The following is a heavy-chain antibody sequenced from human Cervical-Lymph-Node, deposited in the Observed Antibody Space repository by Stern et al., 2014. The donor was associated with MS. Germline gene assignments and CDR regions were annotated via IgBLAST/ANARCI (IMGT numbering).Heavy chain of an antibody. CDR3: ARDSHMDV. Sequence: VQLVESGGGLVQPGGSLRLSCAASGFTFRRYWMTWVRQAPGKGLEWVANIKEDGSEKYYVDSVKGRFTISRDNAKNSLYLQINSLRAEDTAIYFCARDSHMDVWGQGTTVTVSS. CDR2: IKEDGSEK. V-gene: IGHV3-7*01. CDR1: GFTFRRYW. J-gene: IGHJ6*02.